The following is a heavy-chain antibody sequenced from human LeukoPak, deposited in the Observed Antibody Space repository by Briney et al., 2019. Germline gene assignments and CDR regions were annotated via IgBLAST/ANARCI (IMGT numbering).Heavy chain of an antibody. D-gene: IGHD3-22*01. J-gene: IGHJ3*01. Sequence: GGSLPLTCPASLFIDRTNYMSCFGQAAGKGLDWVSVIYSGGTIRYADSVKGRLTISRDNSRDTLHLQMNSLRVDDTAVYYCVRAVHHLFYSDSSGYYGDAFDVWGQGTVVTVSS. CDR1: LFIDRTNY. CDR3: VRAVHHLFYSDSSGYYGDAFDV. CDR2: IYSGGTI. V-gene: IGHV3-53*01.